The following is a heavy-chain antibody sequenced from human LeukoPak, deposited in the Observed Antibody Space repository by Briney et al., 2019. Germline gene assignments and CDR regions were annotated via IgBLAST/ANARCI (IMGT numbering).Heavy chain of an antibody. Sequence: ASVKVSCKASGYTFVSYGVTWVRQAPGQGLEWMGWISGFNGNTNYAQKFQGRVTMTTDTSTSTAYMELRSLRSDDTAVYFCARADSVDYYDATGYYYGWFGSWGLGTLVTVSS. CDR1: GYTFVSYG. CDR2: ISGFNGNT. D-gene: IGHD3-22*01. J-gene: IGHJ5*01. CDR3: ARADSVDYYDATGYYYGWFGS. V-gene: IGHV1-18*01.